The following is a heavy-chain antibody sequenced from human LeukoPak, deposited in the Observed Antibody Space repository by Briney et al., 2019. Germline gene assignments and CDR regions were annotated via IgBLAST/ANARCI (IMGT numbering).Heavy chain of an antibody. V-gene: IGHV3-21*01. CDR3: ARDLQLNWFDP. J-gene: IGHJ5*02. CDR1: GFTFSSYS. Sequence: GGSLRLPCAASGFTFSSYSMNWVRQAPGKGLEWVSSISSSSSYIYYADSVKGRFTISRDNAKNSLYLQMNSLRAEDTAVYYCARDLQLNWFDPWGQGTLVTVSS. CDR2: ISSSSSYI. D-gene: IGHD2-2*01.